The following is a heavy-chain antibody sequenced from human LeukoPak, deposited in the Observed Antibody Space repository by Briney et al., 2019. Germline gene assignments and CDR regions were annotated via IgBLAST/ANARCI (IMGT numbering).Heavy chain of an antibody. J-gene: IGHJ3*02. CDR1: GYTFTSYD. V-gene: IGHV1-8*03. Sequence: ASVKVSCKASGYTFTSYDINWVRQATGQGLEWMGWMNPNSGNTGYAQKFQGRVTITRNTSISTAYMELSSLRSEDTAVYYCARGRHDSSGYYPSYAFDIWGQGTMVTVSS. CDR3: ARGRHDSSGYYPSYAFDI. D-gene: IGHD3-22*01. CDR2: MNPNSGNT.